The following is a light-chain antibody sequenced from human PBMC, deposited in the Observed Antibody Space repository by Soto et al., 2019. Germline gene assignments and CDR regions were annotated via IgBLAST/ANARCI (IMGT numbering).Light chain of an antibody. CDR1: QSVSSK. CDR2: DAS. V-gene: IGKV3D-15*01. Sequence: EIVMTQSPATLSVSPGERATLSCRASQSVSSKLAWYQKKPGQAPRILIYDASNKATGIHARFSGSGAGTDFTLSITSLQPEDFATYYCQQLNTYPVTFGGGTKVDIK. J-gene: IGKJ4*01. CDR3: QQLNTYPVT.